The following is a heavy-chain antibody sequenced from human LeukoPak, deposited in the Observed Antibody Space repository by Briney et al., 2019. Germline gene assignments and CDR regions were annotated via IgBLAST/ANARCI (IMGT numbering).Heavy chain of an antibody. V-gene: IGHV3-23*01. CDR2: ISGSGGST. J-gene: IGHJ5*02. CDR3: AKVDPPYYDILAGYYGTPPWFDP. Sequence: GGSLRLSCAASGFTFSSYAMSWVRQAPGKGLEWVSAISGSGGSTYYADSVKGRFTISRDNSKNTLYLQMNSLRAEDTAVYYCAKVDPPYYDILAGYYGTPPWFDPWGQGTLVTVSS. CDR1: GFTFSSYA. D-gene: IGHD3-9*01.